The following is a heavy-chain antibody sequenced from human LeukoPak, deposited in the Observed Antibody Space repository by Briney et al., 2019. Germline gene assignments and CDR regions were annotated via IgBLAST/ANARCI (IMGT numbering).Heavy chain of an antibody. D-gene: IGHD6-19*01. CDR1: GASINSGSNY. CDR2: INHSGST. V-gene: IGHV4-39*07. Sequence: SETLSLTCRVSGASINSGSNYWGWIRQPPGKGLEWIGEINHSGSTNYNPSLKSRVTISVDTSKNQFSLKLSSVTAADTAVYYCASSIAVAEGYYYYYMDVWGKGTTVTVSS. J-gene: IGHJ6*03. CDR3: ASSIAVAEGYYYYYMDV.